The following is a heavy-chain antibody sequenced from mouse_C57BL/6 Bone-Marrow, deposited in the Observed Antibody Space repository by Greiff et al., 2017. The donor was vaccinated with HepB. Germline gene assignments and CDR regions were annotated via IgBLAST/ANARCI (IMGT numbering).Heavy chain of an antibody. CDR2: IDPETGGT. J-gene: IGHJ2*01. V-gene: IGHV1-15*01. CDR3: TRMKGRYSNFDY. D-gene: IGHD2-5*01. Sequence: QVQLQQSGAELVRPGASVTLSCKASGYTFTDYEMHWVKQTPVHGLEWIGAIDPETGGTAYNQKFKGKAILTADKSSSTAYMELRSLTSEDSAVYYCTRMKGRYSNFDYWGQGTTLTVSS. CDR1: GYTFTDYE.